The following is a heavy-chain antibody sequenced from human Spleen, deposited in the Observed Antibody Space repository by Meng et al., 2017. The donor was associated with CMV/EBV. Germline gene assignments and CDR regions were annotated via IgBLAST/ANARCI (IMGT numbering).Heavy chain of an antibody. CDR2: INTKSGVT. CDR3: ARDLGVGAAGY. D-gene: IGHD3-3*01. CDR1: GYTVSDYF. Sequence: SCKASGYTVSDYFLHWVRQAPGQGLEWMGWINTKSGVTNYAQRFQDRVTMTTDTSIRTVYMDLSRLTSDDTAIFYCARDLGVGAAGYWGQGTLVTVSS. J-gene: IGHJ4*01. V-gene: IGHV1-2*02.